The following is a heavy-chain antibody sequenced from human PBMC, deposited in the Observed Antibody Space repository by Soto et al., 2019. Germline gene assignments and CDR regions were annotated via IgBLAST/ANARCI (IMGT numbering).Heavy chain of an antibody. CDR3: ARGPCSSSSCFLDRY. CDR1: GYSFISYG. CDR2: IRPYNGNT. V-gene: IGHV1-18*01. J-gene: IGHJ4*02. Sequence: QVQLVQSGAEVKKPGASVKGSCKASGYSFISYGISWVRQAPGQGLEWMGWIRPYNGNTHYAQKFQDRVTMTTDTSSTTAYVELRSLRSDDTAVYYCARGPCSSSSCFLDRYWGQGTLVTVSS. D-gene: IGHD2-2*01.